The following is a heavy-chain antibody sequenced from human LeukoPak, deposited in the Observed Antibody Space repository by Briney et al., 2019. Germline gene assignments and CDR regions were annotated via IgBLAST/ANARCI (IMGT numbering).Heavy chain of an antibody. D-gene: IGHD6-13*01. Sequence: GRSLRLSCAASGFTFSSYAMSCVRQAPGKGLEWVSAISGSGGSTYYADSVKGRFTISRDNSKNTLYLQMNSLRAEDTAVYYCAKDGSSWHDLYGMDVWGQGTTVTVSS. CDR3: AKDGSSWHDLYGMDV. CDR1: GFTFSSYA. J-gene: IGHJ6*02. V-gene: IGHV3-23*01. CDR2: ISGSGGST.